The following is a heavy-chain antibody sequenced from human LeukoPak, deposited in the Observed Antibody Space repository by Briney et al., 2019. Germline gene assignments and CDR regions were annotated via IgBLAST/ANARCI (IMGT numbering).Heavy chain of an antibody. CDR1: GFTFSDYY. Sequence: GGSLRLSCAASGFTFSDYYMRWVRQAPGKGLEWVSYISSSGSTIYYADSVKGRFTISRDNAKNSLYLQMNSLRAEDTAVYYCARERREKLEAFYYYMDVWGKGTTVTVSS. V-gene: IGHV3-11*04. J-gene: IGHJ6*03. CDR3: ARERREKLEAFYYYMDV. D-gene: IGHD4-23*01. CDR2: ISSSGSTI.